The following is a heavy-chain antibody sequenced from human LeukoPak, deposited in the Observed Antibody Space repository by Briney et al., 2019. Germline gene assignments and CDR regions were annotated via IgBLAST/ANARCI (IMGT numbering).Heavy chain of an antibody. D-gene: IGHD6-6*01. CDR1: GFTFISYW. CDR3: ARIGYSSSSFDY. CDR2: IKQDGSEK. J-gene: IGHJ4*02. V-gene: IGHV3-7*01. Sequence: GGPLRLSCGASGFTFISYWMSGVRRAPGKGLEGGANIKQDGSEKPYVDSLKGRFTISRDNAKNSVYLQMSSLRVEDTAVYYCARIGYSSSSFDYWGQGTLVTVSS.